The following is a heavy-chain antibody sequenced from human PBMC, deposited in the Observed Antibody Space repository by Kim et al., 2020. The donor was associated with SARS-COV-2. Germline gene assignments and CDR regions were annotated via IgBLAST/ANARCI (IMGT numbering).Heavy chain of an antibody. J-gene: IGHJ4*02. V-gene: IGHV3-33*01. CDR3: ARDRTSCYGDMDL. CDR1: GFTLDFYA. Sequence: GGSLRLSCAASGFTLDFYAMHWVRQAPGRGLEWLAVIWYDGNYKYYADSVKGRFTLSKDISKNTVDLQMNRLRPEDTAVYFCARDRTSCYGDMDLWGQGIQVSVSS. D-gene: IGHD4-17*01. CDR2: IWYDGNYK.